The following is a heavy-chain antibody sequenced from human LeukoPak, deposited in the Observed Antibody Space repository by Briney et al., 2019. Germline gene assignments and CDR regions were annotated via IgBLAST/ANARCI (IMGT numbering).Heavy chain of an antibody. V-gene: IGHV4-34*01. D-gene: IGHD3-22*01. CDR1: GRSLSGYY. J-gene: IGHJ5*02. Sequence: DSVSRTCDLCGRSLSGYYSRWIRQPPGKGLEWIGEINPSGSTNYNPSLKSRVTISVDTSKNQFSLKLSSVTAADTAVYYCPGGTRRYYYDSSGRRINWFDPWGQGTLVTVSS. CDR2: INPSGST. CDR3: PGGTRRYYYDSSGRRINWFDP.